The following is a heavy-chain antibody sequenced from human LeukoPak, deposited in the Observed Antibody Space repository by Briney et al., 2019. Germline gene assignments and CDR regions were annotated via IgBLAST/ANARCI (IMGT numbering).Heavy chain of an antibody. CDR1: GFTFTSYS. CDR2: ISGGGGST. Sequence: RPGGSLRLSCAASGFTFTSYSMNWVRQAPGKGLEWVSTISGGGGSTYYADSVKGRFTISRDNSKNTLYPQVNSLRAEDTAVYYCAKGGKWDVTPFDYWGQGTLVTVSS. D-gene: IGHD1-26*01. CDR3: AKGGKWDVTPFDY. V-gene: IGHV3-23*01. J-gene: IGHJ4*02.